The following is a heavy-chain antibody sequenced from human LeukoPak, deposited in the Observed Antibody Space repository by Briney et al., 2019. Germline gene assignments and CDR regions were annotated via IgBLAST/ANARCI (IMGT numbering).Heavy chain of an antibody. D-gene: IGHD6-19*01. CDR1: GGSISSGDYY. Sequence: SETLSLTCTVSGGSISSGDYYWSWIRQPPGKGLEWIGRIYTSGSTNYNPSLKSRVTISVDTSKNQFSLKLSSVTAADTAVYYCARDSRGLGAFDIWGQGTMVTVSS. CDR2: IYTSGST. V-gene: IGHV4-61*02. J-gene: IGHJ3*02. CDR3: ARDSRGLGAFDI.